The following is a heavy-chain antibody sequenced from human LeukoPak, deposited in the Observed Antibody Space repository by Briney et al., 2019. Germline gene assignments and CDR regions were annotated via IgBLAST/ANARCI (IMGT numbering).Heavy chain of an antibody. D-gene: IGHD3-22*01. J-gene: IGHJ4*02. CDR2: ISSSSSYI. CDR3: ARAEYYYDSSGYPTH. Sequence: GGSLRLSCAASGFTFSSYSMNWVRQAPGKGLEWVSSISSSSSYIYYADSAKGRFTISRDNAKNSLYLQMNSLRAEDTAVYYCARAEYYYDSSGYPTHWGQGTLVTVSS. V-gene: IGHV3-21*01. CDR1: GFTFSSYS.